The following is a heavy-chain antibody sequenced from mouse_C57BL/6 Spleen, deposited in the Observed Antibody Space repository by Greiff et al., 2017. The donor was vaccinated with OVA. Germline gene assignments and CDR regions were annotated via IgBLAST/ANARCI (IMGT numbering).Heavy chain of an antibody. V-gene: IGHV1-69*01. D-gene: IGHD1-1*01. CDR3: ARSHYYGSSYSYWYFDV. J-gene: IGHJ1*03. CDR1: GYTFTSYW. Sequence: VQLQQPGAELVMPGASVKLSCKASGYTFTSYWMHWVKQRPGQGLEWIGEIDPSDSYTNYNQKFKGKSTLTVDKSSSTAYMQLSSLTSEDSAVYYCARSHYYGSSYSYWYFDVWGTGTTVTVSS. CDR2: IDPSDSYT.